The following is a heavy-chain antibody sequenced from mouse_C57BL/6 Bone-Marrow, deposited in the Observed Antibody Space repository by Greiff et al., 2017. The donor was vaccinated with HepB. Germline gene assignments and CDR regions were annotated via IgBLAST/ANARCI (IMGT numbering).Heavy chain of an antibody. Sequence: VQLQQSGPELVKPGASVKMSCKASGYTFTSYWMHWVKQRPGQGLEWIGNINPSNGGTNYNEKFKSKATLTVDKSSSTAYMQLSSLTSEDSAVYYCARRGDNYEAIDYWGQGTSVTVSS. CDR2: INPSNGGT. CDR1: GYTFTSYW. J-gene: IGHJ4*01. CDR3: ARRGDNYEAIDY. V-gene: IGHV1-53*01. D-gene: IGHD1-3*01.